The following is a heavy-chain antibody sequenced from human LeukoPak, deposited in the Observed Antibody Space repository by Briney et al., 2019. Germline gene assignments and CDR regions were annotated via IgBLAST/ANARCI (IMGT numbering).Heavy chain of an antibody. V-gene: IGHV3-30*18. CDR3: AKVRSRGAYGDYLNYFDY. J-gene: IGHJ4*02. CDR1: GSTFSSYG. Sequence: GGSLRLSCAASGSTFSSYGMHWVRQAPGKGLEWVAVISYDGSNKYYADSVKGRFTISRDNSKNTLYLQMNSLRAEDTAVYYCAKVRSRGAYGDYLNYFDYWGQGTLVTVSS. CDR2: ISYDGSNK. D-gene: IGHD4-17*01.